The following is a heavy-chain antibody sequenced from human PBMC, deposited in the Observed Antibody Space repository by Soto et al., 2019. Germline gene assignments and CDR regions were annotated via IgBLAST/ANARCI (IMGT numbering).Heavy chain of an antibody. CDR1: GDSVSSNSAA. J-gene: IGHJ3*02. CDR2: TYYRSKWYN. Sequence: SQTLSLTCAISGDSVSSNSAAWNWIRQCPSRGLEWLGRTYYRSKWYNDYAVSVKSRITINPDTSKNQFSLQLNSVTPEDTAVYYCARRRGMHQDDFDIWGQGTMVTVSS. CDR3: ARRRGMHQDDFDI. V-gene: IGHV6-1*01. D-gene: IGHD3-16*01.